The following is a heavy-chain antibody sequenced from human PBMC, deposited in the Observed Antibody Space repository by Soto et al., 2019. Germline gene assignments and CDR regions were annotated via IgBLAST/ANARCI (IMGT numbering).Heavy chain of an antibody. CDR2: INHSGST. J-gene: IGHJ6*02. CDR3: ARGRLWFEESEYYYYGMDV. V-gene: IGHV4-34*01. Sequence: SETLSLTCAVYGWSFSGYYWSWIRQPPGKGLEWIGEINHSGSTNYNPSLKSRVTISVDTSKNQFSLKLSSVTAADTAVYYCARGRLWFEESEYYYYGMDVWGQGTTVTVSS. D-gene: IGHD3-10*01. CDR1: GWSFSGYY.